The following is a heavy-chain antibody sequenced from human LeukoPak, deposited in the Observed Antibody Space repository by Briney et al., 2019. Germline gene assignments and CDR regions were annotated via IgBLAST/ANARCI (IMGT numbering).Heavy chain of an antibody. CDR2: IIPIFGTA. CDR3: ARDVRVKQQLTIRGSDYFYYMDV. CDR1: GYTFTSYG. Sequence: GASVKVSCKASGYTFTSYGISWVRQAPGQGLEWMGGIIPIFGTANYAQKFQGRVTIYSDASTSTDYMELSSLRSEDTAVYYCARDVRVKQQLTIRGSDYFYYMDVWGNGTTVIVSS. D-gene: IGHD6-13*01. J-gene: IGHJ6*03. V-gene: IGHV1-69*13.